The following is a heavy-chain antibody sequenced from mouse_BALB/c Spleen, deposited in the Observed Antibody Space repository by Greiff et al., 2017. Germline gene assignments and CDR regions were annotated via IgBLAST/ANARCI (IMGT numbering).Heavy chain of an antibody. D-gene: IGHD1-1*01. CDR2: ISTYYGNT. J-gene: IGHJ1*01. CDR3: ARGYSTVVATSYWYFDV. Sequence: LQESGPELVRPGVSVKISCKGSGYTFTDYAMHWVKQSHAKSLEWIGVISTYYGNTNYNQKFKGKATMTVDKSSSTAYMELARLTSEDSAIYYCARGYSTVVATSYWYFDVWGAGTTVTVSS. V-gene: IGHV1-67*01. CDR1: GYTFTDYA.